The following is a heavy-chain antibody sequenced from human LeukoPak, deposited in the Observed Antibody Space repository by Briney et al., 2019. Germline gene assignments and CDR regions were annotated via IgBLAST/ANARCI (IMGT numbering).Heavy chain of an antibody. V-gene: IGHV3-30*18. J-gene: IGHJ2*01. Sequence: GGSLTLSCAASGFTFSNFGMHWARQAPGKGLEWGAVKSFDGTNEDSTDSVQGRFIVSRDISKNTLYLQLKNLRVDDAAMYYCAKDAKPSFVRGQVPNWRFDLWGRGTLVIVSS. CDR2: KSFDGTNE. CDR3: AKDAKPSFVRGQVPNWRFDL. CDR1: GFTFSNFG. D-gene: IGHD3-10*01.